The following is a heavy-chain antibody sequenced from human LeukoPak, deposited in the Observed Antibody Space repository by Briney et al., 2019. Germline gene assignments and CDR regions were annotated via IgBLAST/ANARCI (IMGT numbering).Heavy chain of an antibody. J-gene: IGHJ4*02. Sequence: ASVKVSCKASGGTFNNYAINWGRQAPGPGPEWMGGIFPLFETTNYAQGFKGRVTITADDSTSTAYMELNSLRTEDTAVYYCARGRESHGHYFHFWGQGTLVTVSS. CDR1: GGTFNNYA. CDR2: IFPLFETT. V-gene: IGHV1-69*01. D-gene: IGHD1-26*01. CDR3: ARGRESHGHYFHF.